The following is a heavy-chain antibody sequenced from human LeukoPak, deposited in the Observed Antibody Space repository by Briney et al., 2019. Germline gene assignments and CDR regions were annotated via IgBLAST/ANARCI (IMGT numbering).Heavy chain of an antibody. Sequence: GGSLRLSCAASGFTFSDYYMSWIRQAPGKGLEWVSYISSSGSTIYYADSVKGRFTISRDNAKNSLYLQMNSLRAEDTAVYYCARGHRSGSPWTDFDYWGQGTLVTVSS. D-gene: IGHD1-26*01. CDR3: ARGHRSGSPWTDFDY. CDR1: GFTFSDYY. J-gene: IGHJ4*02. V-gene: IGHV3-11*01. CDR2: ISSSGSTI.